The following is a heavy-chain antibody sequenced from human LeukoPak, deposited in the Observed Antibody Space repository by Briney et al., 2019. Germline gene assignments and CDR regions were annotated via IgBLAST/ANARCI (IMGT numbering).Heavy chain of an antibody. D-gene: IGHD3-3*01. J-gene: IGHJ4*02. CDR2: INPSGGST. CDR1: GYTFTSYY. Sequence: GASVKVSCKASGYTFTSYYMHWVRQAPGQGLEWMGIINPSGGSTSNAQKCQGRVTMTRDTSTSTVYMELSSLRPEDTAVYYCARELNYTGIPTDYWGQGTLVTVSS. V-gene: IGHV1-46*01. CDR3: ARELNYTGIPTDY.